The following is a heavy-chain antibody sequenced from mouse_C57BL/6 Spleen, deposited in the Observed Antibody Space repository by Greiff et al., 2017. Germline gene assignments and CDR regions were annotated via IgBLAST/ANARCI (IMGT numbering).Heavy chain of an antibody. CDR1: GFTFSDYG. V-gene: IGHV5-17*01. D-gene: IGHD2-4*01. Sequence: EVQLVESGGGLVKPGGSLKLSCAASGFTFSDYGMHWVRQAPEKGLEWVAYISSGSSTIYYADTVKGRFTISRDNAKNTLFLQMTSLRSEDTAMYYCARRYDYDAFAYWGQGTLVTVSA. CDR2: ISSGSSTI. J-gene: IGHJ3*01. CDR3: ARRYDYDAFAY.